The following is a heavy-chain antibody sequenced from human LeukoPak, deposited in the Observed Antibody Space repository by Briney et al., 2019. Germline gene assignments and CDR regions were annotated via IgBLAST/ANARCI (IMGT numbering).Heavy chain of an antibody. CDR2: ISSSSSYI. Sequence: GGSLRLSCAASGFTFSSYSMNWVRQAPGKGLEWVSSISSSSSYINYADSVKGRFTISRDNAKNALYLQMNSLRAEDTAVYYCARGEFAWIQGSYGMNVWGQGTTVTVSS. V-gene: IGHV3-21*01. J-gene: IGHJ6*02. D-gene: IGHD5-18*01. CDR3: ARGEFAWIQGSYGMNV. CDR1: GFTFSSYS.